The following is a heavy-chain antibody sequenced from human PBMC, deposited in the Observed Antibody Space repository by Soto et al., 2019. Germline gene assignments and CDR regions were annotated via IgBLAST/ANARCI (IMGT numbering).Heavy chain of an antibody. V-gene: IGHV4-31*03. J-gene: IGHJ4*02. D-gene: IGHD2-2*01. CDR3: ARGDCSSTSCYGGYFDY. CDR1: GGSISSGGYY. Sequence: QVQLQESGPGLVKPSQTLSLTCTVSGGSISSGGYYWSWIRQHPGKGLEWIGYIYYSGSTYYNPSLKSRVTISVDTSKNQFSLKLSSVTAADTAVYYCARGDCSSTSCYGGYFDYWGQGTLVTVSS. CDR2: IYYSGST.